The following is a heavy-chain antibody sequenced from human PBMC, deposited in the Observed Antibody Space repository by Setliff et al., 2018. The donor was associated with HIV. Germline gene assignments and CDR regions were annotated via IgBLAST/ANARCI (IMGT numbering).Heavy chain of an antibody. CDR2: IGSSNHGI. CDR1: GFYFRSYG. J-gene: IGHJ6*02. Sequence: GGSLRLSCAASGFYFRSYGMTWVRQAPGKGLDWVAHIGSSNHGIHYTASVQGRFTVSRDNANNLLFLQMNNLRVEDTAVYFCTRKHRPGVGMDLWGQGTTVTVSS. D-gene: IGHD3-3*01. V-gene: IGHV3-48*04. CDR3: TRKHRPGVGMDL.